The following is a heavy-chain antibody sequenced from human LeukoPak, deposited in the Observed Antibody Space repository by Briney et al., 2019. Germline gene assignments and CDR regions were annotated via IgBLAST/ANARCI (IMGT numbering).Heavy chain of an antibody. CDR3: ARGYYYDSSLDY. D-gene: IGHD3-22*01. CDR1: GYTFTGYY. V-gene: IGHV1-2*02. CDR2: VNPNSGGT. Sequence: ASVKVSCKASGYTFTGYYMHWVRQAPGQGLEWMGWVNPNSGGTNYAQKFQGRVTMTRDTSISTAYMELSRLRSDDTAVYYCARGYYYDSSLDYWGQGTLVTVSS. J-gene: IGHJ4*02.